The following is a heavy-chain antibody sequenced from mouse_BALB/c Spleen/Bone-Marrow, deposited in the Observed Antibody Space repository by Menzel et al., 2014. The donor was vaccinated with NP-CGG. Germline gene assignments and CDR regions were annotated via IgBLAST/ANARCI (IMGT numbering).Heavy chain of an antibody. V-gene: IGHV5-17*02. CDR2: ISSGSRTV. CDR1: GFTFSSFG. J-gene: IGHJ2*01. Sequence: EVKLVESGGGLVQPGGSRKLSCAASGFTFSSFGMHWVRQAPEKGLEWVAYISSGSRTVFYADTVKGRFTISRDNPKNTLFLQMTSLRSEDTATYYCTRSRGNWDDFDYWGQGTTLTVSS. D-gene: IGHD3-3*01. CDR3: TRSRGNWDDFDY.